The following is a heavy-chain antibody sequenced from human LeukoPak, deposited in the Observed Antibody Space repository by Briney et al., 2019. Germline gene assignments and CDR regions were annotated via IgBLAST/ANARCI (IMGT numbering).Heavy chain of an antibody. V-gene: IGHV1-18*01. D-gene: IGHD1-26*01. CDR1: GYTFTSYG. J-gene: IGHJ4*02. Sequence: ASVKVSYKASGYTFTSYGISWVRQAPGQGLEWMGWISAYNGNTNYAQKLQGRVTMTTDTSTSTAYMELRSLRSDDTAVYYYASSAGGSPSFDYWGQGTLVTVSS. CDR3: ASSAGGSPSFDY. CDR2: ISAYNGNT.